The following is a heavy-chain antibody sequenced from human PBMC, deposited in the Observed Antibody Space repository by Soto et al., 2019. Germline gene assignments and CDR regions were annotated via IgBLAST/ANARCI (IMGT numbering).Heavy chain of an antibody. CDR3: ASLSDSRPFGGMDV. D-gene: IGHD3-3*01. CDR1: GGSIGSGGYY. Sequence: PSETLSLTCTVSGGSIGSGGYYWGWIRQHPGKGLEWIGYIYYSGSTYYNPSLKSRVTISVDTSKNQFSLKLSSVTAADTAVYYCASLSDSRPFGGMDVWGQGTTVTVSS. CDR2: IYYSGST. J-gene: IGHJ6*02. V-gene: IGHV4-31*02.